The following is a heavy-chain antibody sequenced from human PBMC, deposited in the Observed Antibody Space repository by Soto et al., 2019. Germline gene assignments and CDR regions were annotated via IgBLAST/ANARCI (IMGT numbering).Heavy chain of an antibody. CDR3: ARPGPYCTNGVCYMDY. Sequence: GGSLRLSCAASGFTFSSYAMHWVRQAPGKGLEWVAVISYDGSNKYYADSVKGRFTISRDNSKNTLYLQMNSLRAEDTAVYYCARPGPYCTNGVCYMDYWGQGTLVTVSS. CDR1: GFTFSSYA. D-gene: IGHD2-8*01. J-gene: IGHJ4*02. CDR2: ISYDGSNK. V-gene: IGHV3-30-3*01.